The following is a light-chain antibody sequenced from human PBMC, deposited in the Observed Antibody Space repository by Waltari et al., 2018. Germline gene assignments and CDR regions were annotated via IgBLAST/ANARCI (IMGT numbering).Light chain of an antibody. CDR2: EVN. V-gene: IGLV2-8*01. Sequence: QSALTQPPSASGSPGQSVTISCTGTSRDVGGYKYFPWYQQHPGKAPRLIIYEVNRRPSGVPDRFSGSKSGNTASLTVSGLQAEDEADYYCSSYAVSNNLLFGGGTKLTVL. J-gene: IGLJ2*01. CDR1: SRDVGGYKY. CDR3: SSYAVSNNLL.